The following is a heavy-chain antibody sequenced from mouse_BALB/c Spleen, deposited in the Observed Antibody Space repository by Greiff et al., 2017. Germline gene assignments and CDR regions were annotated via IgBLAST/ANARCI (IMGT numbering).Heavy chain of an antibody. Sequence: EVKLMESGPGLVKPSQSLSLTCTVTGYSITSDYAWNWIRQFPGNKLEWMGYISYSGSTSYNPSLKSRISITRDTSKNQFFLQLNSVTTEDTATYYCAREDWGYWGQGTLVTVSA. D-gene: IGHD4-1*01. CDR3: AREDWGY. J-gene: IGHJ3*01. CDR2: ISYSGST. V-gene: IGHV3-2*02. CDR1: GYSITSDYA.